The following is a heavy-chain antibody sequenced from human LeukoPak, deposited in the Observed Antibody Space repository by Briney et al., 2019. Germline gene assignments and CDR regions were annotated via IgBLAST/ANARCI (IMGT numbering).Heavy chain of an antibody. V-gene: IGHV4-30-4*01. Sequence: PSETLSLTCTVSGVSISSGDYYWSWIRQPPGKGLEWIGYIYYSGSTYYNPSLKSRVTISVDTSKNQFSLKLSSVTAADTAVYYCARALGSGDYDDYRGQGTLVTVSS. CDR3: ARALGSGDYDDY. D-gene: IGHD7-27*01. CDR1: GVSISSGDYY. J-gene: IGHJ4*02. CDR2: IYYSGST.